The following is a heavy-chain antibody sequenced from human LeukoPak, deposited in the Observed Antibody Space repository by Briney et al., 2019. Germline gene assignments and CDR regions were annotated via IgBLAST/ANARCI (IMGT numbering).Heavy chain of an antibody. D-gene: IGHD6-19*01. V-gene: IGHV3-74*01. CDR1: GLTFSNYW. J-gene: IGHJ3*02. CDR3: AKEYPVDAIDVFDI. Sequence: GGLLRFSCAASGLTFSNYWMHWVRRAPGKGLVWVSRINNDETTTTYADPVKGRFTISRDNAKNTLFLQMNSLGAEDTAVYYCAKEYPVDAIDVFDIWGQGTMVTVSS. CDR2: INNDETTT.